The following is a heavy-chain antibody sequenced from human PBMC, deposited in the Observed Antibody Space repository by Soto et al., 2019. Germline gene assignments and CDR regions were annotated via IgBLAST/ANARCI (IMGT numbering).Heavy chain of an antibody. J-gene: IGHJ6*02. CDR2: IYPGDSDT. D-gene: IGHD6-13*01. V-gene: IGHV5-51*01. CDR3: ARESRAAGTTYYYYGMDV. CDR1: GYSFTSYW. Sequence: GESLNISCQGSGYSFTSYWIGWVRQMPGKGLEWVGIIYPGDSDTRYSPSFQGQVTISADESISTAYLQWSSLKASDTAMYYCARESRAAGTTYYYYGMDVWGQGTTVTVSS.